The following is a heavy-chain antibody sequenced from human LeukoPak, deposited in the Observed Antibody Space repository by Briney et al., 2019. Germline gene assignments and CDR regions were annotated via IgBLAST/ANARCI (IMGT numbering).Heavy chain of an antibody. CDR2: IYYSGST. V-gene: IGHV4-39*07. Sequence: SETLSLTCPVSGGSISSSSYYWGWIRQPPGKGLEWIGSIYYSGSTNYNPSLKSRVTISVDTSKNQFSLKLSSVTAADTAVYYCARGRNLAYCGGDCYAPPDYWGQGTLVTVTS. CDR1: GGSISSSSYY. D-gene: IGHD2-21*02. J-gene: IGHJ4*02. CDR3: ARGRNLAYCGGDCYAPPDY.